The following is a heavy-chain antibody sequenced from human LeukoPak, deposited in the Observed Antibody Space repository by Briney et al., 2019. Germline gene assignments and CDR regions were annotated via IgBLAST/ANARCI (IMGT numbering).Heavy chain of an antibody. J-gene: IGHJ4*02. CDR2: IYYSGST. Sequence: PSQTLSLTCTVSGGSISSGDYYWSWIRQPPGKGLEWIGYIYYSGSTYYNPSLKSRVTISVDTSKNQFPQKLSSVTAADTAVYYCARDVGYYGSGSPDYWGQGTLVTVSS. D-gene: IGHD3-10*01. CDR3: ARDVGYYGSGSPDY. CDR1: GGSISSGDYY. V-gene: IGHV4-30-4*01.